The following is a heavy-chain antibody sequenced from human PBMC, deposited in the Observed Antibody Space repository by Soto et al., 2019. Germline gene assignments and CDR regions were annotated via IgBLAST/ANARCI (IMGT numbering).Heavy chain of an antibody. Sequence: QVRLVQSGAEVKKPGASVTVSCQASGFTFNTYVITWVRQAPGQGLEWLGWISVYHGNTNYAQKVQGRVTMTTDTSTSTAYMELRSQRSDGTAVYYCSRGGSGSYRMFDYWGQGTVVTVSS. CDR1: GFTFNTYV. CDR2: ISVYHGNT. D-gene: IGHD1-26*01. CDR3: SRGGSGSYRMFDY. V-gene: IGHV1-18*01. J-gene: IGHJ4*02.